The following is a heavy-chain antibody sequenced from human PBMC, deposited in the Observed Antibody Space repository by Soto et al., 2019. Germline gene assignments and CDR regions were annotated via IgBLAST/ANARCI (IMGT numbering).Heavy chain of an antibody. CDR3: ARDRGWLQFL. J-gene: IGHJ4*02. V-gene: IGHV3-30-3*01. CDR1: GFTFSSYA. D-gene: IGHD5-12*01. CDR2: ISYDGSNK. Sequence: QVQLVESGGGVVQPGRSLRLSCAASGFTFSSYAMHWVRQAPGKGLEWVAVISYDGSNKYYADSVKGRFTISRDNSKNTLYLQMNSLRPEDTAVYYCARDRGWLQFLGGQGTLVTVSS.